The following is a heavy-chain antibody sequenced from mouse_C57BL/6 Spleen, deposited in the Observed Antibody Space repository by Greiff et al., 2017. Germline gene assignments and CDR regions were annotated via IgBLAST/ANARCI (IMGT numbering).Heavy chain of an antibody. Sequence: QVQLQQSGAELARPGASVKLSCKASGYTFTSYGISWVKQRTGQGLEWIGEIYPRSGNTYYNEKFKGKATLTADKSSSTAYMELRSLTSEDSAVYFCAHYAYWYFDVWGTGTTVTVSS. CDR3: AHYAYWYFDV. CDR2: IYPRSGNT. D-gene: IGHD1-1*01. V-gene: IGHV1-81*01. J-gene: IGHJ1*03. CDR1: GYTFTSYG.